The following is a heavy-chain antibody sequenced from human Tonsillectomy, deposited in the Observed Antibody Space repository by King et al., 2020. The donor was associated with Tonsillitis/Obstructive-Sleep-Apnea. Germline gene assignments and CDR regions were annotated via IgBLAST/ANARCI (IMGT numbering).Heavy chain of an antibody. D-gene: IGHD2-15*01. CDR3: ATEVGYCSGGSCHYYYMDV. V-gene: IGHV5-10-1*01. CDR2: IDPSDSYT. Sequence: VQLVESGAEVRKPGESLRISCKGSGNRITSYCISWVRQMPGKGLEWMGRIDPSDSYTNYSPSFQGHVTISADRSISTAYLQWSSLKASDTAMYYCATEVGYCSGGSCHYYYMDVWGKGTTVTVSS. CDR1: GNRITSYC. J-gene: IGHJ6*03.